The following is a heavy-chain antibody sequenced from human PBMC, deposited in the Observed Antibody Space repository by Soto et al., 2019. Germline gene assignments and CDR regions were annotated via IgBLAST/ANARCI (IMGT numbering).Heavy chain of an antibody. CDR3: ASGWQLKDYYAMDV. D-gene: IGHD1-1*01. V-gene: IGHV3-21*01. CDR1: GFTFSRYG. CDR2: ISSRSSYI. Sequence: EVQLVESGGGLVKPGGSLRLSCVGSGFTFSRYGLHWVRQAPGKGLEWVSSISSRSSYIYYADSVKGRFTISRDNAKRSLFLQMNTLRAEDTAMYYCASGWQLKDYYAMDVWGQGTTVTVSS. J-gene: IGHJ6*02.